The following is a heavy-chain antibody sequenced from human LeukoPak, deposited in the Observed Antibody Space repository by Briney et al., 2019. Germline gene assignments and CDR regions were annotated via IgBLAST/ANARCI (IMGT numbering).Heavy chain of an antibody. V-gene: IGHV4-38-2*01. Sequence: SETLSLTYAVSGYSISSGYFWGWIRQPPGKGLEWIGEINHSGSTNYNPSLKSRVTISVDTSKNQFSLKLSSVTAADTAVYYCARFKSDDSSGYYYYFDYWGQGTLVTVSS. D-gene: IGHD3-22*01. J-gene: IGHJ4*02. CDR3: ARFKSDDSSGYYYYFDY. CDR2: INHSGST. CDR1: GYSISSGYF.